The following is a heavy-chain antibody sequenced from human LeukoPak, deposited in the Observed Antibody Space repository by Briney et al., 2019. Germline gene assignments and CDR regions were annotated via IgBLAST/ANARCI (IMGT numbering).Heavy chain of an antibody. Sequence: GGSLRLSCAASGFTVSSNYMSWVRQAPGKGLEWVSVIYSGGSTYYADSVKGRFTISKDNSKNTLYLQMNSLRAEDTAVYYCAKEQNGDYTMGVPFDPWGQGTLVTVSS. CDR3: AKEQNGDYTMGVPFDP. CDR2: IYSGGST. V-gene: IGHV3-53*01. J-gene: IGHJ5*02. D-gene: IGHD4-17*01. CDR1: GFTVSSNY.